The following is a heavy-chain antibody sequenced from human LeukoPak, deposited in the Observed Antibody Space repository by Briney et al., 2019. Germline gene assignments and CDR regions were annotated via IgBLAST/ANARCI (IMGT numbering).Heavy chain of an antibody. J-gene: IGHJ4*02. V-gene: IGHV3-30*18. CDR3: AKARIAVAGRALDY. D-gene: IGHD6-19*01. CDR2: ISYDGSNK. Sequence: PGRSLRLSCAASGFTFSSYGMHWVRQAPGKGLEWVAVISYDGSNKYHADSVKGRFTISRDNSRNTLYLQMNSLRAEDTAVYYCAKARIAVAGRALDYWGQGTLVTVSS. CDR1: GFTFSSYG.